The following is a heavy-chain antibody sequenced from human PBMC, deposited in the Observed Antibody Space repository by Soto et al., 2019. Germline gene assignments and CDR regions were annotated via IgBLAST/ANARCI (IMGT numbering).Heavy chain of an antibody. J-gene: IGHJ4*02. D-gene: IGHD4-4*01. CDR2: IRSKAYGGTT. CDR1: GFTFGDYA. V-gene: IGHV3-49*04. Sequence: GGSLRLSCTASGFTFGDYAMSWVRQAPGKGLEWVGFIRSKAYGGTTEYAASVKGRFTISRDDSKSIAYLQMNSLKTEDTAVYYCTRVSNYFDYWGQGTLVTVSS. CDR3: TRVSNYFDY.